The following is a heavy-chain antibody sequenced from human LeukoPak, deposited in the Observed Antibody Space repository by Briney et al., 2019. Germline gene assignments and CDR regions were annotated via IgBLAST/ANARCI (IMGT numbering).Heavy chain of an antibody. J-gene: IGHJ4*02. CDR2: ISYDGSNK. Sequence: PGRSLRLSCAASGFTFSSYGMHWVRQAPGEGLEWVAVISYDGSNKYYADSVKGRFTISRDNSKNTLYLQMNSLRAEDTAVYYCAKDRYYDYWGQGTLVTVSS. D-gene: IGHD3-10*01. V-gene: IGHV3-30*18. CDR1: GFTFSSYG. CDR3: AKDRYYDY.